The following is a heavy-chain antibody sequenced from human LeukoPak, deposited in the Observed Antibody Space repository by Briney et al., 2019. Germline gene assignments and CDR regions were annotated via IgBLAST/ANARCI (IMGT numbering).Heavy chain of an antibody. CDR1: GGSFSGYY. J-gene: IGHJ4*02. Sequence: ASETLSLTCGVYGGSFSGYYWTWIRQSPGMGLEWVGEIIHSGRTNYNPSLTSRVTISVDTSNNQFSLELSSVTAADTAVYYCARGVLVTVYAAFDYWGQGTLVTVSS. CDR2: IIHSGRT. CDR3: ARGVLVTVYAAFDY. D-gene: IGHD2-8*01. V-gene: IGHV4-34*01.